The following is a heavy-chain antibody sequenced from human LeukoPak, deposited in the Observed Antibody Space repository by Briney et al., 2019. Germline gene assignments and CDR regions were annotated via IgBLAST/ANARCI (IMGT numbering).Heavy chain of an antibody. J-gene: IGHJ5*02. Sequence: ASVKVSCKASGYTFTGYYLHWVRQAPGQGLEWMGWINSSSGGTNYAQKFQGRVTLTRDTSISTAYMELSSLRSDDTAVYYCARGRFLEWFTLRFDPWGQGTLVTVSS. CDR1: GYTFTGYY. CDR3: ARGRFLEWFTLRFDP. D-gene: IGHD3-3*01. V-gene: IGHV1-2*02. CDR2: INSSSGGT.